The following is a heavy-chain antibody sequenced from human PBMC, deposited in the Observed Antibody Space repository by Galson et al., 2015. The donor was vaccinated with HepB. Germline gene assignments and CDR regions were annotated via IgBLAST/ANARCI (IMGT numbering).Heavy chain of an antibody. CDR1: GFTFSNSN. CDR2: IKSKTDGRTT. J-gene: IGHJ4*02. CDR3: TPVTFIVASTTHDY. V-gene: IGHV3-15*01. Sequence: SLRLSCAASGFTFSNSNINWVRQAPGKGLEWVGRIKSKTDGRTTDYAAPVKGRFTISRDDSKNTLYLQMNSLKTEDTAVYYCTPVTFIVASTTHDYCGQGTLFTVSS. D-gene: IGHD5-12*01.